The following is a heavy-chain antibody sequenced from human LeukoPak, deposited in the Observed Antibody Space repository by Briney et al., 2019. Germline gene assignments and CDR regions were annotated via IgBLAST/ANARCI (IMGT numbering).Heavy chain of an antibody. Sequence: GGSLRLSCAASGFTFSTYGMHWVRQAPGKGLEWVTVISYGGNNRYYADSVKGRFAISRDNSKNTLYLQMNSLRAEDTAVYYCARDHYGDYYFDYWGQGTLVTVSS. CDR3: ARDHYGDYYFDY. CDR2: ISYGGNNR. J-gene: IGHJ4*02. D-gene: IGHD2-21*02. V-gene: IGHV3-30*03. CDR1: GFTFSTYG.